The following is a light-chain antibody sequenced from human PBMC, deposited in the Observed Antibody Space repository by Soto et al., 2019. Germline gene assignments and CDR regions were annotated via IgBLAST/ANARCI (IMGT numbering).Light chain of an antibody. Sequence: EIVMTQSPATLSVSPGERATLSCRASQSVSSNLAWYQQKPGQAPRLLINGASTRATGIPARFSGSGSGTDFTLTISRLEPEDFAIYYCQQYGNSPGTFGQGTKVDIK. CDR3: QQYGNSPGT. J-gene: IGKJ1*01. CDR1: QSVSSN. V-gene: IGKV3-15*01. CDR2: GAS.